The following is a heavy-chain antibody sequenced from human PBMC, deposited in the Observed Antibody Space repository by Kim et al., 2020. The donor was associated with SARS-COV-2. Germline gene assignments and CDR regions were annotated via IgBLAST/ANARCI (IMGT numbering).Heavy chain of an antibody. Sequence: GGSLRLFCAASGFTFSSYSMNWVRQAPGKGLEWVSSISSSSSYIYYADSVKGRFTISRDNAKNSLYLQMNSLRAEDTAVYYCARDHSTWIQLWDQELQGGHDYYYYGMDVWGQGTTVTVSS. CDR3: ARDHSTWIQLWDQELQGGHDYYYYGMDV. CDR2: ISSSSSYI. J-gene: IGHJ6*02. V-gene: IGHV3-21*04. CDR1: GFTFSSYS. D-gene: IGHD5-18*01.